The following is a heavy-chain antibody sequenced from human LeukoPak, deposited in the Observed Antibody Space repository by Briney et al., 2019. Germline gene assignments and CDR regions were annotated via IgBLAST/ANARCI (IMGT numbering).Heavy chain of an antibody. D-gene: IGHD2-15*01. J-gene: IGHJ5*02. CDR3: ARGVVYCSGGSCYSPLPRHWFDP. V-gene: IGHV4-39*01. CDR1: GGSISSSSSY. CDR2: IYYSGSS. Sequence: PSETLSLTCSVSGGSISSSSSYWGWFRQPPGKGLEWIGSIYYSGSSFDHPALKSRVTISLDTSKNQFSPKLSSVTAADTAVYYCARGVVYCSGGSCYSPLPRHWFDPWGQGTLVTVSS.